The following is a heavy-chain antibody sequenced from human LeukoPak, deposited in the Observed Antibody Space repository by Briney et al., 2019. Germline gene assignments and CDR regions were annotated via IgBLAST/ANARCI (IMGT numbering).Heavy chain of an antibody. D-gene: IGHD3-22*01. J-gene: IGHJ3*02. Sequence: ASVKVSCKASGGTFSSYTISWVRQPPGQGLKWMGGIIPIFGTAKYAQKFQGRVTITADESTSTAYMELSSLRSEDTAVYYCATTYYYDRWGRAFDIWGQGTMVTVSS. CDR1: GGTFSSYT. V-gene: IGHV1-69*13. CDR2: IIPIFGTA. CDR3: ATTYYYDRWGRAFDI.